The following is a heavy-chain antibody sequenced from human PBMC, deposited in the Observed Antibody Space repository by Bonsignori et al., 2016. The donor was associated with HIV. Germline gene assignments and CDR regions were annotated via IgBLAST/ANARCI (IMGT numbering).Heavy chain of an antibody. Sequence: RQAPGKGLDWVSYISSSGNTIYYADSVKGRFTISRDNTKNSLYLQMNSLRADDTAVYYCARDSSYGFRAGYWGQGTLVTVSS. D-gene: IGHD5-24*01. V-gene: IGHV3-11*01. CDR3: ARDSSYGFRAGY. J-gene: IGHJ4*02. CDR2: ISSSGNTI.